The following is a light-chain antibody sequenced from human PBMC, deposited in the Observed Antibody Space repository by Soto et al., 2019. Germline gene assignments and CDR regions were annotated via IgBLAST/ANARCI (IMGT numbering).Light chain of an antibody. CDR3: QQYNSYSSWT. CDR1: QSISSW. V-gene: IGKV1-5*01. Sequence: DIQMTQSPSTLPASVGDRVTITCRASQSISSWLAWYQQKPGKAPKLLIYDASSLESGVPSRFSGSGSGTEFTLTISSLQPDDFATYYCQQYNSYSSWTFGQGTKV. J-gene: IGKJ1*01. CDR2: DAS.